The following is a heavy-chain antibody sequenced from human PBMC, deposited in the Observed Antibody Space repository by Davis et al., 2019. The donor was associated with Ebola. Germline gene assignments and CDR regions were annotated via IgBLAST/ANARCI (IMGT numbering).Heavy chain of an antibody. CDR1: GFTFSSYS. J-gene: IGHJ5*02. D-gene: IGHD2-2*01. V-gene: IGHV3-21*01. CDR3: ARGRFYCSSTNCYWFDH. CDR2: IGSTSGYI. Sequence: PGGSLRLSCAASGFTFSSYSMNCVRQAPGKGLEWVSSIGSTSGYIYYADSVKGRFTISRDNAKNSLYLEMNSLRAEDTAVYYCARGRFYCSSTNCYWFDHWGQGTLVTVSS.